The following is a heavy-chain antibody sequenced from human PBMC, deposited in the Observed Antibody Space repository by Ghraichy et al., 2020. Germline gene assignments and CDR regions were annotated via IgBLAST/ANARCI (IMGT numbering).Heavy chain of an antibody. D-gene: IGHD7-27*01. J-gene: IGHJ6*02. CDR3: ARDKETGPPVYGMDV. CDR1: GFTFSSYG. CDR2: IWYDGSNK. Sequence: GGSLRLSCAASGFTFSSYGMHWVRQAPGKGLEWVAVIWYDGSNKYYADSVKGRFTISRDNSKNTLYLQMNSLRAEDTAVYYCARDKETGPPVYGMDVWGQGTTVTVSS. V-gene: IGHV3-33*01.